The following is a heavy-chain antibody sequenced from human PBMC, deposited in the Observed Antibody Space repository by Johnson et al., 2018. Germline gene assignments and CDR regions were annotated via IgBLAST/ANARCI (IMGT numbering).Heavy chain of an antibody. V-gene: IGHV3-7*01. CDR2: IKQDGSEK. CDR3: AVYDSLTTYGMDV. Sequence: EVQLVETGGGLVQPGGSLRLSCAASGFTFSSYWMSWVRQAPGKGLEWVANIKQDGSEKYYVDSVKGRFTISRDNAKNSLYLQMNSLRAEDTAVYYCAVYDSLTTYGMDVWGQGTTVTVSS. J-gene: IGHJ6*02. CDR1: GFTFSSYW. D-gene: IGHD3-9*01.